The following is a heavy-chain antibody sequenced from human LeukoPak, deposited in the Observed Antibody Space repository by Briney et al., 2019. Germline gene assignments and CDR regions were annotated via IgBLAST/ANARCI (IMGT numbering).Heavy chain of an antibody. CDR3: ARDPDSSGWFDY. V-gene: IGHV3-23*01. D-gene: IGHD6-19*01. CDR2: ISGSGGST. Sequence: GGSLILSCAASGFTFSSYAMSWVRQAPGKGLEWVSAISGSGGSTYYADSVKGRFTISRDNSKNTLYLQMDSLRAEDTALYYCARDPDSSGWFDYWGQGTLVTVSS. CDR1: GFTFSSYA. J-gene: IGHJ4*02.